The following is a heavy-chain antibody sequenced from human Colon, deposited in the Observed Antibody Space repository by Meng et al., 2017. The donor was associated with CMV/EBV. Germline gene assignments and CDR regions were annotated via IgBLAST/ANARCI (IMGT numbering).Heavy chain of an antibody. CDR2: IGSDGNNK. CDR1: GFIFSGYG. J-gene: IGHJ3*02. Sequence: GESLKISCGASGFIFSGYGMHWVRQAPGKGLEWVSFIGSDGNNKYYSDSVKGRFTISRDNSKNALDLDMTSLRAEDTALYYCASGKPIITGGPWRDTFNMWGQGTMVTVSS. CDR3: ASGKPIITGGPWRDTFNM. V-gene: IGHV3-30*02. D-gene: IGHD1-20*01.